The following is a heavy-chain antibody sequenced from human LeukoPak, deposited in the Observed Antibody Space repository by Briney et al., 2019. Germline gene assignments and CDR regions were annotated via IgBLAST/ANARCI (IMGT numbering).Heavy chain of an antibody. J-gene: IGHJ4*02. CDR2: ITASGTAM. CDR1: GFTISSYS. CDR3: ASSGSYRFDY. D-gene: IGHD1-26*01. V-gene: IGHV3-48*02. Sequence: PGGSLRVSCAASGFTISSYSMNWVRQAPGKGLEWVSHITASGTAMFYADSVKGRFTISRDNAKNSLYLQMNSLRDEDTAVYYCASSGSYRFDYWGQGTLVTVSS.